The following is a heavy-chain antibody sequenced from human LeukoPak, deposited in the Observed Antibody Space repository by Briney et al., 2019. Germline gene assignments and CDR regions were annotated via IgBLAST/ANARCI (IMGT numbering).Heavy chain of an antibody. Sequence: RASETLSLTCAVSGGSISSSNWWSWVRQPPGKGLEWIGEINHSGSTNYNPSLKSRVTISVDTSKNQFSLKLSSVTAADTAVYYCARHTGYCSGGSCYRYRPRLFDYWGQGTLVTVSS. D-gene: IGHD2-15*01. J-gene: IGHJ4*02. V-gene: IGHV4-4*02. CDR2: INHSGST. CDR1: GGSISSSNW. CDR3: ARHTGYCSGGSCYRYRPRLFDY.